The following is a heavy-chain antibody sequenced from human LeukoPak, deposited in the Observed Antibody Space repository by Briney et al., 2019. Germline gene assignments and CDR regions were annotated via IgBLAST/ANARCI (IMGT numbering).Heavy chain of an antibody. CDR1: GGSISSSSYY. CDR2: IYYSGST. CDR3: ARGHSSGSYYSNWFDP. V-gene: IGHV4-39*07. J-gene: IGHJ5*02. D-gene: IGHD3-10*01. Sequence: PSETLSLTCTVSGGSISSSSYYWGWIRQPPGKGLEWIGSIYYSGSTYYNPSLKSRVTISVDTSKNQFSLKLSSVTAADTAVYYCARGHSSGSYYSNWFDPWGQGTLVTVSS.